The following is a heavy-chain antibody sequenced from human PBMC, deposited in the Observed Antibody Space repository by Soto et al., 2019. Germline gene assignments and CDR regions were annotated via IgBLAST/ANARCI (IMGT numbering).Heavy chain of an antibody. V-gene: IGHV4-31*03. CDR3: ARGGAFGVVSPVNYGMDV. CDR2: IYYSGST. D-gene: IGHD3-3*01. J-gene: IGHJ6*02. CDR1: GGSISSGGYY. Sequence: SETLSLTCTVSGGSISSGGYYWSWIRQHPGKGLEWIGYIYYSGSTYYNPSLKSRVTISVDTSKNQFSLKLSSVTAADTAVYYCARGGAFGVVSPVNYGMDVWGQGTKVTVYS.